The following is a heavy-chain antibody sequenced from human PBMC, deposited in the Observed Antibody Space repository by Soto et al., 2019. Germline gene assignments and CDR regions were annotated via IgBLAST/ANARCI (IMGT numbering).Heavy chain of an antibody. CDR3: AREREDCSSTSCAIYMDY. J-gene: IGHJ4*02. V-gene: IGHV3-33*01. CDR1: GFTFSSYG. Sequence: GGSLRLSCAASGFTFSSYGMHWVRQAPGKGLEWVAVIWYDGSNIYYADSVKGRFTISRDNSKNTLYLQMNSLRAEDTAVYYCAREREDCSSTSCAIYMDYWGQGTLVTVSS. CDR2: IWYDGSNI. D-gene: IGHD2-2*01.